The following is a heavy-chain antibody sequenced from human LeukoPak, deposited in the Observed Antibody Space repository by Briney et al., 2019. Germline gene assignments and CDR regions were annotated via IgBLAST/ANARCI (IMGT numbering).Heavy chain of an antibody. V-gene: IGHV4-31*03. CDR1: GGSISSGGYC. CDR3: ARDSPDYYDSSGYYLGYFQH. Sequence: PSQTLSLTCTVSGGSISSGGYCWSWIRPHPGKGLEWIVYIYSSGSTYYNPSLKSRLTISVDTSKNQFSLKLSSVTAADTAVYYCARDSPDYYDSSGYYLGYFQHWGQGTLVTVSS. CDR2: IYSSGST. J-gene: IGHJ1*01. D-gene: IGHD3-22*01.